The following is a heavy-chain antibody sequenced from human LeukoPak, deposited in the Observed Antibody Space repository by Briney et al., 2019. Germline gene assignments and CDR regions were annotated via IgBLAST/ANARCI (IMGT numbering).Heavy chain of an antibody. CDR3: ASHYYDSSGYYFDY. CDR1: GFTFSSYA. J-gene: IGHJ4*02. V-gene: IGHV3-30-3*01. CDR2: ISYDGSNK. Sequence: PGRSLRLSCAASGFTFSSYAMHWVRQAPGKGLEWVAVISYDGSNKYYADPVKGRFTISRDNSKNTLYLQMNSLRAEDTAVYYCASHYYDSSGYYFDYWGQGTLVTVSS. D-gene: IGHD3-22*01.